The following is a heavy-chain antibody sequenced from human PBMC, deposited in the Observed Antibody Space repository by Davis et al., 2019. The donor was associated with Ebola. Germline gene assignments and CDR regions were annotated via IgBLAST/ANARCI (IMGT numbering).Heavy chain of an antibody. CDR2: YYYTGST. CDR3: ARAGHWNYDWFDP. Sequence: MPSETLSLTCAVSGGFVSSGGYSWNWIRQPPGKGLEWIGYYYYTGSTNYNPSLKSRVTISVDTSKNQFSLKLSSVTAADTAVYYCARAGHWNYDWFDPWGQGTLVTVSS. V-gene: IGHV4-61*08. CDR1: GGFVSSGGYS. D-gene: IGHD1-7*01. J-gene: IGHJ5*02.